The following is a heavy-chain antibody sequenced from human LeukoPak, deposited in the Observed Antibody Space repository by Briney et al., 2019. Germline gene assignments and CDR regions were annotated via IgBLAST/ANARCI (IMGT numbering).Heavy chain of an antibody. CDR3: AKDASRIARQVDSSSWYLVY. D-gene: IGHD6-13*01. Sequence: GGSLRLSCAASGFTFSSYGMHWVRQAPGKGLEWVAVIWYGGSNKYYADSVKGRFTISRDNSKNTLYLQMNSLRAEDTAVYYCAKDASRIARQVDSSSWYLVYWGQGTLVTVSS. CDR1: GFTFSSYG. J-gene: IGHJ4*02. CDR2: IWYGGSNK. V-gene: IGHV3-30*02.